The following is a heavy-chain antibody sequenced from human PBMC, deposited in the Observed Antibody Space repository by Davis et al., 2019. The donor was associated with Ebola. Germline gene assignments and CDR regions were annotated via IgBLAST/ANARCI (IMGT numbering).Heavy chain of an antibody. V-gene: IGHV3-73*01. CDR1: GFTFSGSA. CDR3: TATRSAGSDY. D-gene: IGHD1-14*01. Sequence: GGSLRLSCAASGFTFSGSAMHWVRQASRKGLEWVGRIRSKANSYATAYAASVKGRFTISRDDSKNTAYLQMNSLKTEDTAVYYCTATRSAGSDYWGQGTLVTVSS. J-gene: IGHJ4*02. CDR2: IRSKANSYAT.